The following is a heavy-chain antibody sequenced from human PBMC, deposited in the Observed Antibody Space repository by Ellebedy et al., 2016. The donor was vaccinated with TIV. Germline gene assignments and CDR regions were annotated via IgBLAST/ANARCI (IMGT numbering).Heavy chain of an antibody. Sequence: GESLKISCAASGFTFSSYAMTWIRQAPGKGLEWVSAISGSGGSTYYADSVKGRFTISRDNSKNTLYVQMSSLRAEDTAVYYCASSSGLYCSSTSCYSDYWGQGTLVTVSS. V-gene: IGHV3-23*01. CDR1: GFTFSSYA. CDR2: ISGSGGST. J-gene: IGHJ4*02. D-gene: IGHD2-2*01. CDR3: ASSSGLYCSSTSCYSDY.